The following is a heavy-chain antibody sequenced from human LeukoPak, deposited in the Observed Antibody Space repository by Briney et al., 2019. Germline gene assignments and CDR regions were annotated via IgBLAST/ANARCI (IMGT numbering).Heavy chain of an antibody. CDR2: ISGSGGST. CDR1: GFTFSSYA. D-gene: IGHD3-22*01. CDR3: AKDALDSCGYYLGEYFQH. J-gene: IGHJ1*01. V-gene: IGHV3-23*01. Sequence: PGGSLRLSCAASGFTFSSYAMSWVRQAPGKGLEWVSAISGSGGSTYYADPVKGRFTISRDNSKNTLYLQMNSLRAEDTAVYYCAKDALDSCGYYLGEYFQHWGQGTLVTVSS.